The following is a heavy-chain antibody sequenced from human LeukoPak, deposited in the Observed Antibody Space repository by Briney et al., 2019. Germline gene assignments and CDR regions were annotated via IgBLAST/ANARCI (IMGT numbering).Heavy chain of an antibody. J-gene: IGHJ4*02. CDR2: TSSSDAGT. CDR3: AKVPLIAAPKHFDY. CDR1: GFTLSTYA. D-gene: IGHD6-13*01. Sequence: GGSLRLSCAASGFTLSTYAMSWVRQTPGKGLEWVAATSSSDAGTYHADSVRGRFTISRDNSKNTLCLQMNPLRAEDTAVYYCAKVPLIAAPKHFDYWGQGTLVTVSS. V-gene: IGHV3-23*01.